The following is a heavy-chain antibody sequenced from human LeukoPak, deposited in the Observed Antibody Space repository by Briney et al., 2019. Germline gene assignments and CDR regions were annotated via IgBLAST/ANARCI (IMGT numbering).Heavy chain of an antibody. CDR1: AYTFTDYY. CDR2: INPNTGDT. D-gene: IGHD4-17*01. J-gene: IGHJ4*02. CDR3: ARYHYGLDY. V-gene: IGHV1-2*06. Sequence: GASVKVSCRASAYTFTDYYIHLVRQAPGQGLEWMGRINPNTGDTNFAQRFQGRVTMTRDMSISTAFMDLSSLRSDDTAVYYCARYHYGLDYWGQGTLVTVSS.